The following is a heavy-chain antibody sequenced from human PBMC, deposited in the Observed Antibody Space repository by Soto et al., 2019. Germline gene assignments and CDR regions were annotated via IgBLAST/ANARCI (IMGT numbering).Heavy chain of an antibody. CDR1: GYTFTTYG. D-gene: IGHD3-16*01. Sequence: ASVKXSCKPSGYTFTTYGITGVRQAPGQGPEWMGWISGYNGHTKYAQKFQGRVTMTTDTSTSTVYMDLRSLTSDDTAVYYCAREGEMPYYYYGLDVWGQGTTVNVSS. CDR3: AREGEMPYYYYGLDV. V-gene: IGHV1-18*01. CDR2: ISGYNGHT. J-gene: IGHJ6*02.